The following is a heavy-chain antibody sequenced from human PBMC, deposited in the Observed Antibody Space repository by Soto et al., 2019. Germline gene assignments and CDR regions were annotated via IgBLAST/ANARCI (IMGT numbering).Heavy chain of an antibody. Sequence: SETLSLTCTVSGGSISSYYWSWIRQSAGQGLEWIGRIYPGGSTNYNPSLKSRVTMSADTSKNQFSLRLTSVTAADTAVYYCARANVRPPCGGSWIMPFVNWCQGALVTISS. V-gene: IGHV4-4*07. CDR1: GGSISSYY. CDR2: IYPGGST. J-gene: IGHJ4*02. D-gene: IGHD2-15*01. CDR3: ARANVRPPCGGSWIMPFVN.